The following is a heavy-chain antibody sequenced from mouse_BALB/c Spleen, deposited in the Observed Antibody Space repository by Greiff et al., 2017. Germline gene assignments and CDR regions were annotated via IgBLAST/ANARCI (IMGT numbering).Heavy chain of an antibody. CDR3: ARGGITGAMDY. CDR2: ISSGGST. J-gene: IGHJ4*01. Sequence: EVMLVESGGGLVKPGGSLKLSCAASGFIFSSYAMSWVRQTPEKRLEWVASISSGGSTYYPDSVKGRFTISRDNARNILYLQMSSLRSEDTAMYYCARGGITGAMDYWGQGTSVTVSS. CDR1: GFIFSSYA. V-gene: IGHV5-6-5*01. D-gene: IGHD2-4*01.